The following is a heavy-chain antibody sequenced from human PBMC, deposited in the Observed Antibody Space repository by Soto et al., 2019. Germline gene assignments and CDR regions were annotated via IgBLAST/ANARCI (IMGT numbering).Heavy chain of an antibody. Sequence: QVQLVESGGGEVQPGRSLTISCAASGFTFSTYGMHWVRQTPGKGLEWVAVISYDGTNKFYSDSLKGRFTIPRDNFKNTLTLQMNSLRADDTAVYSCAKDLQSYGDYDYYCYGMDVWGLGTRVTVSS. V-gene: IGHV3-30*18. CDR1: GFTFSTYG. J-gene: IGHJ6*02. CDR2: ISYDGTNK. CDR3: AKDLQSYGDYDYYCYGMDV. D-gene: IGHD4-17*01.